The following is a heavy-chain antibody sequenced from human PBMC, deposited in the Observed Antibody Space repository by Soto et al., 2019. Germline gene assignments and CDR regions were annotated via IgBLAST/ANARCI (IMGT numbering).Heavy chain of an antibody. J-gene: IGHJ3*02. V-gene: IGHV1-69*13. CDR1: GGTFSSYA. CDR2: IVPIFGTA. CDR3: ARNNWNYGRSDAFDI. Sequence: GASVKVSCKASGGTFSSYAISWVRQAPGQGLEWMGGIVPIFGTANYAQKFQGRVTITADESTSTAYMELSSLRSEDTAVYYCARNNWNYGRSDAFDIWGQGTMVTVSS. D-gene: IGHD1-7*01.